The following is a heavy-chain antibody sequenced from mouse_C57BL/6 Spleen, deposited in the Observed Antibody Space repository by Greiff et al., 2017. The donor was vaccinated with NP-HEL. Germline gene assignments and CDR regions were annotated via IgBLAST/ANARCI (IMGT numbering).Heavy chain of an antibody. V-gene: IGHV1-81*01. Sequence: QVQLQQSGAELARPGASVKLSCKASGYTFTSYGISWVKQRTGQGLEWIGEIYPRSGNTYYNEKFKGKATLTADKSSSTAYMELRSLTSEDSAVYFCARYGKSLAYWGQGTLVTVSA. D-gene: IGHD2-1*01. CDR1: GYTFTSYG. CDR2: IYPRSGNT. CDR3: ARYGKSLAY. J-gene: IGHJ3*01.